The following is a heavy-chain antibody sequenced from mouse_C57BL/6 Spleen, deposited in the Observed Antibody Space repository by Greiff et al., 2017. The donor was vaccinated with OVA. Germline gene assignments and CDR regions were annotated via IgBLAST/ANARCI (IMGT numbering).Heavy chain of an antibody. J-gene: IGHJ4*01. V-gene: IGHV1-81*01. CDR2: IYPRSGNT. D-gene: IGHD2-4*01. Sequence: QVQLQQSGAELARPGASVKLSCKASGYTFTSYGISWVKQRTGQGLELIGEIYPRSGNTYYNEKFKGKATLTADKASSTAYMELRSLTSEDSAVYFCARRYYDYDYAMDYWGQGTSVTVS. CDR1: GYTFTSYG. CDR3: ARRYYDYDYAMDY.